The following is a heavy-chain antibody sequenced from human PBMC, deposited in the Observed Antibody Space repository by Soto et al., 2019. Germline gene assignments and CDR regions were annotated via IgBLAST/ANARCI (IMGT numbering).Heavy chain of an antibody. Sequence: PSETLSLTCTVSGGSINSGGYYWSWIRQHPGKGLEWIGYIYYSGDTYSNPSLKSRITMSVDTSKNQFSLRLTSVTAADTAMYYCAREARGVISGMDVWGQGTTVTVSS. CDR2: IYYSGDT. J-gene: IGHJ6*02. CDR3: AREARGVISGMDV. V-gene: IGHV4-31*03. CDR1: GGSINSGGYY. D-gene: IGHD3-10*01.